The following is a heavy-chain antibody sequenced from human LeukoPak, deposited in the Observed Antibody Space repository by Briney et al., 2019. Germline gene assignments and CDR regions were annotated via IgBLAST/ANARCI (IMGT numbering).Heavy chain of an antibody. J-gene: IGHJ4*02. CDR2: ISAYNGDT. V-gene: IGHV1-18*01. CDR1: GYTFTSHS. Sequence: ASVKVSCKASGYTFTSHSITWVRQAPGQRLEWMGWISAYNGDTKYAEKTQGRVTMTTDASTTTAYMELRSLRSDDTAVYYCARDPSNTSGFFAYLDSWGQGTLVTVSS. CDR3: ARDPSNTSGFFAYLDS. D-gene: IGHD6-19*01.